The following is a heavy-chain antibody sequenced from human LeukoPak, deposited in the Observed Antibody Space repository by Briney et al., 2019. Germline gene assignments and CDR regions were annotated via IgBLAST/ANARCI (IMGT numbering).Heavy chain of an antibody. CDR1: GGSFSGYY. J-gene: IGHJ6*03. Sequence: SETLSLTCAVYGGSFSGYYWSWIRQPPGKGLEWIGEINHSGSTNYNPSLKSRVTISVDTSKNQFSLKLSSVTAADTAVYYCARGLRGSSIAAPYYYYYMDVWSKGTTVTVSS. CDR2: INHSGST. D-gene: IGHD6-6*01. CDR3: ARGLRGSSIAAPYYYYYMDV. V-gene: IGHV4-34*01.